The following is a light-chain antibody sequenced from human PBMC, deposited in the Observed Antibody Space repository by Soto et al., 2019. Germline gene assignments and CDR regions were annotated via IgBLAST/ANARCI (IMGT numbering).Light chain of an antibody. V-gene: IGKV2D-29*02. Sequence: DVVMTQTPLSLSVAPGQPASISCKSSQSLLHITGETFLFWYLQKPGQSPQLLIYEVSTRVSGVPDRFSGSGSGTDFTPEISRVETDDVGIYYCMQSTQLPPTFGQGTKVDIK. J-gene: IGKJ1*01. CDR2: EVS. CDR3: MQSTQLPPT. CDR1: QSLLHITGETF.